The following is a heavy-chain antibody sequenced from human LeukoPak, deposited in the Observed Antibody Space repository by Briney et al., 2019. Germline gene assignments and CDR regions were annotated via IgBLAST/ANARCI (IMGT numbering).Heavy chain of an antibody. CDR2: TRNKANSYTT. Sequence: GGSLRLSCAASGFTFSDHYMDWVRQAPGKGLEWVGRTRNKANSYTTEYAASVKGRFTISRDDSKNSLYLQMNSLKTEDTAVYYCARYDFWSGYIDYWGQGTLVTVSS. D-gene: IGHD3-3*01. J-gene: IGHJ4*02. V-gene: IGHV3-72*01. CDR1: GFTFSDHY. CDR3: ARYDFWSGYIDY.